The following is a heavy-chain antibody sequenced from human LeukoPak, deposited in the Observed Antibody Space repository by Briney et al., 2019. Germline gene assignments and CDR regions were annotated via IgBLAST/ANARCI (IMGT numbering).Heavy chain of an antibody. V-gene: IGHV4-31*03. CDR1: GGSISSGGYY. J-gene: IGHJ6*02. CDR3: ARDRGYGYYYYYGMDV. D-gene: IGHD5-12*01. CDR2: IYYSGST. Sequence: SQTLSLTCTVSGGSISSGGYYWSWIRQHPGKGLEWIGYIYYSGSTYYNPSLKSRVTISVDTSKNQFSLKLSSVTATDTAVYYCARDRGYGYYYYYGMDVWGQGTTVTVSS.